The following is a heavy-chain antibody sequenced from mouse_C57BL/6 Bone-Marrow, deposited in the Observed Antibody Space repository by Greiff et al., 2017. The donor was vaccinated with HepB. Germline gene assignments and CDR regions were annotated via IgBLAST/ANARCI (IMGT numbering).Heavy chain of an antibody. Sequence: EVKLMESGPGLVKPSQSLSLTCSVTGYSITSGYYWNWIRQFPGNKLEWMGYISYDGSNNYNPSLKNRISITRDTSKNQFFLKLNSVTTEDTATYYCARDTYGSSFYYFDYWGQGTTLTVSS. D-gene: IGHD1-1*01. CDR2: ISYDGSN. CDR1: GYSITSGYY. J-gene: IGHJ2*01. V-gene: IGHV3-6*01. CDR3: ARDTYGSSFYYFDY.